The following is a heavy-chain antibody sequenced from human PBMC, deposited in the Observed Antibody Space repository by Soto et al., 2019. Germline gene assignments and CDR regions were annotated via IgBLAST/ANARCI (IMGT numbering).Heavy chain of an antibody. CDR3: ARQFYYYGSGTYYYYFDS. CDR2: ISYSGST. J-gene: IGHJ4*02. D-gene: IGHD3-10*01. Sequence: SETLSLTCTVSGGSISSYYWSWIRQPPGKGLEWIGHISYSGSTTYNSSLKSRVTISLDTSKNQFSLKLSSVTAADTAVYFCARQFYYYGSGTYYYYFDSWGQETLVTVSS. V-gene: IGHV4-59*01. CDR1: GGSISSYY.